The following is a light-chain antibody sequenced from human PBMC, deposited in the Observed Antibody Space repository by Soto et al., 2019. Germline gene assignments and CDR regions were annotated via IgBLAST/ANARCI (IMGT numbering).Light chain of an antibody. V-gene: IGKV3D-15*01. J-gene: IGKJ1*01. CDR2: GAS. Sequence: EIVMTQSPATLSVSPGERATLSCRASQSVSSNLAWYRQKPGQAPRLLIYGASTRATGIPARFSGSGSGTEFTLTISSLQSEDFAVYYCQQYNNWPRTVGQGTKVE. CDR3: QQYNNWPRT. CDR1: QSVSSN.